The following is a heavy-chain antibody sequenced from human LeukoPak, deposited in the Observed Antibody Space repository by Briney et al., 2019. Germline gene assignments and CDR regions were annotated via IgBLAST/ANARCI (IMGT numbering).Heavy chain of an antibody. V-gene: IGHV3-7*01. CDR1: GFTFSINW. J-gene: IGHJ4*02. CDR2: TNPEGGDK. Sequence: PGGSLRLSCAASGFTFSINWMTWVRQAPGKGLEWLANTNPEGGDKYYVDSVKGRFTISRDNAKNSVFLHLNSLRAEDTAVYYCARYGSGSDYRDPFDYWGQGTLVTVSS. D-gene: IGHD3-10*01. CDR3: ARYGSGSDYRDPFDY.